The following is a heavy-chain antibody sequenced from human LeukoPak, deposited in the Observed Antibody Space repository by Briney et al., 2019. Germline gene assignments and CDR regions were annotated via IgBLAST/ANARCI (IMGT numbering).Heavy chain of an antibody. D-gene: IGHD3-9*01. V-gene: IGHV3-23*01. CDR3: AKWGDYDILTGYYVPDY. CDR1: GYTFTNYA. Sequence: GGSLRLSCVASGYTFTNYAMSWVRQAPGKGLEWVSAITGSDGSSYYADSVKGRFTISRDNSKNTLYLQVNSLRAEDTAVYYCAKWGDYDILTGYYVPDYWGQGTLVTVSS. CDR2: ITGSDGSS. J-gene: IGHJ4*02.